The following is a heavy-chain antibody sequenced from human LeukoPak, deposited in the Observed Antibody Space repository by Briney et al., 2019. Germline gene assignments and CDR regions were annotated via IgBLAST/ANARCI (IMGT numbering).Heavy chain of an antibody. CDR3: ARGVGGYCSGGSCYSGPNWFDP. J-gene: IGHJ5*02. V-gene: IGHV4-61*02. CDR2: IYTRGST. Sequence: SETLSLTCTVSGGSISSGSYYWSWIRQPAGKGLEWIGRIYTRGSTNYNPSLKSRVTISVDTSKNQFSLKLSSVTAANTAVYYCARGVGGYCSGGSCYSGPNWFDPWGQGSLVTVSS. CDR1: GGSISSGSYY. D-gene: IGHD2-15*01.